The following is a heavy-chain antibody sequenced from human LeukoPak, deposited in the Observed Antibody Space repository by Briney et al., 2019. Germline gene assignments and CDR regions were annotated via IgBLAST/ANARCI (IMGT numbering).Heavy chain of an antibody. Sequence: PSQTLSLTCTVSGGSISSGGYYWSWIRQHPGKGPEWIGYIYYSGFTYYNPSLKSRVTISLDTSKNQFSLKLSSVTAADTAVYYCARGTTVTTNFDYWGQGTLVTVSS. D-gene: IGHD4-17*01. CDR1: GGSISSGGYY. V-gene: IGHV4-31*03. CDR2: IYYSGFT. J-gene: IGHJ4*02. CDR3: ARGTTVTTNFDY.